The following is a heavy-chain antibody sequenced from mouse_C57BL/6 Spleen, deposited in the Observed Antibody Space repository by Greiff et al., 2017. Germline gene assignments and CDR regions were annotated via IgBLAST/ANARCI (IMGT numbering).Heavy chain of an antibody. V-gene: IGHV1-81*01. CDR1: GYTFTSYG. Sequence: QVQLQQSGAELARPGASVKLSCKASGYTFTSYGISWVKQRTGQGLEWIGEIYPRSGNTYYNEKFKGKATLTADKSSSTAYMGLRSLTSEDSAVYFCARSVYYDYLFAYWGQGTLVTVSA. CDR3: ARSVYYDYLFAY. CDR2: IYPRSGNT. D-gene: IGHD2-4*01. J-gene: IGHJ3*01.